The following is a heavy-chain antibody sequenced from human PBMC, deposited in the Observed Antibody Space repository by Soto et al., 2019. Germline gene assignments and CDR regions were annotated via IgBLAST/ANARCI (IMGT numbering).Heavy chain of an antibody. CDR3: ARKYRGGYSYGSIKFDP. CDR2: IYHSGST. CDR1: GGSISSSNW. J-gene: IGHJ5*02. V-gene: IGHV4-4*02. Sequence: QVQLQESGPGLVKPSVTLSLTCAVSGGSISSSNWWSWVRQPPGKGLEWIGEIYHSGSTNYNPSLKSRVTISVDKSKNQFSLKLSSVTAADTAVYYCARKYRGGYSYGSIKFDPWGQGTLDTVSS. D-gene: IGHD5-18*01.